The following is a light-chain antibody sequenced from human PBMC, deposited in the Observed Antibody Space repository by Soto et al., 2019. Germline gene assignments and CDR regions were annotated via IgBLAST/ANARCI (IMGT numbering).Light chain of an antibody. V-gene: IGKV2-28*01. Sequence: VMTQSPLSLSVTPGESASISCRSSQSLLHSNGYNWLDWYLQKPGQSPQLLIHLGSSRASGVPDRFGGSGSGTDFTLKISRVEAEDVGIYYCMQALQAPVTFGGGTKVEIK. CDR1: QSLLHSNGYNW. J-gene: IGKJ4*01. CDR2: LGS. CDR3: MQALQAPVT.